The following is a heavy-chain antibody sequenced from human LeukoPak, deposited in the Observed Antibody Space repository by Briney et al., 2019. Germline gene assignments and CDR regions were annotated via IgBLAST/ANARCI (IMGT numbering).Heavy chain of an antibody. V-gene: IGHV4-34*01. J-gene: IGHJ4*02. CDR3: ASLSGGYSSSWYYYFDY. CDR2: INHSGST. Sequence: SETLSLTCAVYGGSFSGYYWSWIRQPPGKGLEWIGEINHSGSTNYNPSIKSRVTISVDTSKNQFSLKLSSVTAADTAVYYCASLSGGYSSSWYYYFDYWGQGTLVTVSS. D-gene: IGHD6-13*01. CDR1: GGSFSGYY.